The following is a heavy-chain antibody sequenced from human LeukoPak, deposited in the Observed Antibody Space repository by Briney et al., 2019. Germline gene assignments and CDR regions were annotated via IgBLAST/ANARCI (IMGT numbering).Heavy chain of an antibody. J-gene: IGHJ4*02. D-gene: IGHD6-19*01. CDR1: GFTFSSYG. V-gene: IGHV3-33*01. CDR2: IWYDGSNK. CDR3: ARLGSGWSFDF. Sequence: GGSLRLSCGASGFTFSSYGMNWVRQAPGKGLEWVAVIWYDGSNKCYADSVKGRFTISRDKSKNTVSLQTNSLRAEYTAVYYCARLGSGWSFDFWGQGTLVAVSS.